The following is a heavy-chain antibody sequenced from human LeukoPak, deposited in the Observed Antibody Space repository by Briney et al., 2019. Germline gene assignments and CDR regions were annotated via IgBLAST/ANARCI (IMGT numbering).Heavy chain of an antibody. CDR3: AKVYLKYTSGWYDY. CDR2: ISGDGGST. CDR1: GFTFDDYA. D-gene: IGHD6-19*01. J-gene: IGHJ4*02. V-gene: IGHV3-43*02. Sequence: GGSLRLSCAASGFTFDDYAMHWVRQAPGKGLEWVSLISGDGGSTYYADSVKGRFTISRDNSKNSLYLQMNSLRTEDTALYYCAKVYLKYTSGWYDYWGQGTLVIVAS.